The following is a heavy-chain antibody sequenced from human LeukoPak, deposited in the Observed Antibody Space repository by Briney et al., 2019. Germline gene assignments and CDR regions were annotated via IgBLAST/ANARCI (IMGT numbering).Heavy chain of an antibody. CDR2: INHSGST. J-gene: IGHJ6*02. V-gene: IGHV4-34*01. D-gene: IGHD3-3*01. CDR1: GGPFSGYY. CDR3: ARGGGSGMDV. Sequence: SETLSLTCAVYGGPFSGYYWSWIRQPPGKGLEWIGEINHSGSTNYNPSLKSRVTISVDTSKNQFSLKLSSVTAADTAVYYCARGGGSGMDVWGQGTTVTVSS.